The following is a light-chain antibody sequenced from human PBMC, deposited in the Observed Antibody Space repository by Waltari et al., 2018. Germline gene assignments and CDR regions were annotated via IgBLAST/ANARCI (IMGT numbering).Light chain of an antibody. Sequence: QSVLTQPPSASGVPGQRVTISCSGSIPTIGSNAVSWYQQFPGTAPKLLIYKTNQRPSGVHDRFSGAKSGTSASLAITGLKSEDEADYYCAACDDSLNGQRVFGGGTKLTVL. CDR2: KTN. J-gene: IGLJ3*02. CDR3: AACDDSLNGQRV. CDR1: IPTIGSNA. V-gene: IGLV1-44*01.